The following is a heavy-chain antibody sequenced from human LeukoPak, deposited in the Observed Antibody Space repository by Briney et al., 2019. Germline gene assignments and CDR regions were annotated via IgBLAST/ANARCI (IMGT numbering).Heavy chain of an antibody. V-gene: IGHV3-30-3*01. CDR1: GFTFSSYA. Sequence: PGGSLRLSCAASGFTFSSYAMHWVRQAPGKGLEWVAVISYDGSNKYYADSVKGRFTISRDNSKNTLYLQMNSLRAEDTAVYYWARDPATWIQLWVGWFDPWGQGTLVTVSS. J-gene: IGHJ5*02. D-gene: IGHD5-18*01. CDR2: ISYDGSNK. CDR3: ARDPATWIQLWVGWFDP.